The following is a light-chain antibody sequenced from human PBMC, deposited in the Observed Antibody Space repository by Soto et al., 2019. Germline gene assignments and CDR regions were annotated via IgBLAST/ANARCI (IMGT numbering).Light chain of an antibody. J-gene: IGLJ1*01. CDR1: SSDVGRYDY. CDR3: CTFAGSYSYV. V-gene: IGLV2-11*01. Sequence: QSVLTQPRSVSGSPGQSVTISCTGTSSDVGRYDYVSWYQQHPGEAPKLIIYDVTERPSGVPDRFSGSKSGNTASLTISGLRAEDEAAYSCCTFAGSYSYVFGSGTKVTVL. CDR2: DVT.